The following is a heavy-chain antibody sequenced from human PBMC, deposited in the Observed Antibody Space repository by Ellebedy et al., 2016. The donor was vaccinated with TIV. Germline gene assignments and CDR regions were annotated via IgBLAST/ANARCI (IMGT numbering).Heavy chain of an antibody. CDR2: IKEDGSEE. CDR1: GFTFSSYW. D-gene: IGHD5-24*01. V-gene: IGHV3-7*01. Sequence: PGGSLRLSCAASGFTFSSYWMSWVRQAPGMGLEWVANIKEDGSEEHYVDSVKGRFTISRAKAKNSLYLQMHNLRVEYMAVYYCARCGSEMDYWGQGTLVTVSS. CDR3: ARCGSEMDY. J-gene: IGHJ4*02.